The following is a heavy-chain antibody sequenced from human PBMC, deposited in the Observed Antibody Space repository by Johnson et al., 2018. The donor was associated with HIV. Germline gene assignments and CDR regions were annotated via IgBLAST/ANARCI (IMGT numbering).Heavy chain of an antibody. CDR3: AKDRMYDYGDYGGAFDI. J-gene: IGHJ3*02. CDR2: IYSGGST. CDR1: GFTVSSNY. V-gene: IGHV3-66*01. D-gene: IGHD4-17*01. Sequence: MQLVESGGGVVQPGGSLRLSCAASGFTVSSNYMSWVRQAPGKGLEWVSVIYSGGSTYYADSVKGRFTISRDNSKNTLYLQMNSLRAEDTAVYYCAKDRMYDYGDYGGAFDIWGQGTMVTVSS.